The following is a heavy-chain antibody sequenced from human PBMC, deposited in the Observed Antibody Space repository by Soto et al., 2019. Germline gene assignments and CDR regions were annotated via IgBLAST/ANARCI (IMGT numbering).Heavy chain of an antibody. D-gene: IGHD6-13*01. J-gene: IGHJ5*02. V-gene: IGHV1-18*01. CDR1: GYTFTSYG. CDR3: ARDPRIEAAGTYWFDP. Sequence: GASVKVSCKASGYTFTSYGISWVRQAPGQGLEWMGWISAYNGNTNYAQKLQGRVTMTTDTSTSTAYMELRSLRSDDTAVYYCARDPRIEAAGTYWFDPWGQGTLVTVSS. CDR2: ISAYNGNT.